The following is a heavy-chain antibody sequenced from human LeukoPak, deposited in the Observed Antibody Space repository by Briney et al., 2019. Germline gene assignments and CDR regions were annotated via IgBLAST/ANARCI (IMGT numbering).Heavy chain of an antibody. J-gene: IGHJ4*02. CDR1: GYTFTSYY. CDR3: AREGSYDFWSGYTPPFDY. Sequence: ASVKVSCKASGYTFTSYYMHWVRQAPGQGLEWMGIINPSGGSTSYAQKFQGRVTMTRDTSTSTVYMELSSLRSEDTAVYYCAREGSYDFWSGYTPPFDYWGQGALVTVSS. CDR2: INPSGGST. D-gene: IGHD3-3*01. V-gene: IGHV1-46*01.